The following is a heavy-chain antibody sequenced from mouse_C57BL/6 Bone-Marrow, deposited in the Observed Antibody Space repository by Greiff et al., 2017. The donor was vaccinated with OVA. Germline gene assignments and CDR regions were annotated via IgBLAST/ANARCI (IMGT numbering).Heavy chain of an antibody. CDR1: GYTFTDHT. CDR2: IDPANGNT. V-gene: IGHV1-78*01. Sequence: VQLQQSDAELVKPGASVKISCKVSGYTFTDHTIHWMKQRPEQGLEWIGRIDPANGNTKYAPKFQGKATITADTSSNTAYLQLSSLTSEDTAIYYCARRSYYYGSSYGFAYWGQGTLVTVSA. CDR3: ARRSYYYGSSYGFAY. J-gene: IGHJ3*01. D-gene: IGHD1-1*01.